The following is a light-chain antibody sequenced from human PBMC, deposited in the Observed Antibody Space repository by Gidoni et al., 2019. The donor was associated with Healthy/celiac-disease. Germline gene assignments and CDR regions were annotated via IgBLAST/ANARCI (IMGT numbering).Light chain of an antibody. V-gene: IGLV1-51*01. CDR3: GTWDSSLSAGV. CDR1: SSNIGNNY. CDR2: DNN. Sequence: QSVLTQPHSVSAAPGQKVPISCSGISSNIGNNYVSWYQQLPGTAPKLLIYDNNKRPSGIPDRFSGSKSGTSATLGITGLQTGDEADYYCGTWDSSLSAGVFGGGTKLTVL. J-gene: IGLJ2*01.